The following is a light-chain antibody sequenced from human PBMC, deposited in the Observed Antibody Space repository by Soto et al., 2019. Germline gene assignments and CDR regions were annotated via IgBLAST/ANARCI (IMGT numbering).Light chain of an antibody. CDR1: QSVGSK. Sequence: EILMTQSPATLAASPGERATLSCRASQSVGSKLAWYQQKPGQPPRLVMFDASIRATGVPARFSGGGSGTEFALTISSLQSEDFALYYCHQYEKWPPPTFGQGTKVEIK. J-gene: IGKJ1*01. V-gene: IGKV3-15*01. CDR3: HQYEKWPPPT. CDR2: DAS.